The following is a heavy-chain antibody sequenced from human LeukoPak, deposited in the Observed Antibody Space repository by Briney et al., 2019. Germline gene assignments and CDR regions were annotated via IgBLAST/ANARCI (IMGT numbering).Heavy chain of an antibody. V-gene: IGHV4-59*01. J-gene: IGHJ4*02. CDR1: GGSISSYY. D-gene: IGHD2-8*02. Sequence: SETLSLTCTVSGGSISSYYWSWIRQPPGKGLEWIAYIYYSGSTNYNPSLKSRVTISVDTSKNQFSLKLSSVTAADTAVYYCARDAPSGAHDYWGQGTLVTVSS. CDR2: IYYSGST. CDR3: ARDAPSGAHDY.